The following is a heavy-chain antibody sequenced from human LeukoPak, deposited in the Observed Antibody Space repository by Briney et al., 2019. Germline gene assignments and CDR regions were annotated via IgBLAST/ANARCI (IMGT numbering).Heavy chain of an antibody. V-gene: IGHV3-33*06. D-gene: IGHD1-26*01. CDR1: GFTFSSYG. CDR3: AKWGTSGSYPDAFDI. CDR2: IWYDGSNK. J-gene: IGHJ3*02. Sequence: GRSLRLSCAASGFTFSSYGMHWVRQAPGKGLEWVAVIWYDGSNKYYADSVKGRFTISRDNSKNTLYLQMNSLRAEDTAVYYCAKWGTSGSYPDAFDIWGQGTMVTVSS.